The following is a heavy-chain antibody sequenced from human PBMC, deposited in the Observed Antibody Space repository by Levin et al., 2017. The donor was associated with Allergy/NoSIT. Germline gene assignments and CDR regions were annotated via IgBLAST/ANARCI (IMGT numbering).Heavy chain of an antibody. CDR3: ASHNRDYYDSSGYYP. CDR1: GGSISSGDYY. Sequence: SETLSLTCTVSGGSISSGDYYWSWIRQPPGKGLEWIGYIYYSGSTYYNPSLKSRVTISVDTSKNQFSLKLSSVTAADTAVYYCASHNRDYYDSSGYYPWGQGTLVTVSS. J-gene: IGHJ5*02. D-gene: IGHD3-22*01. V-gene: IGHV4-30-4*01. CDR2: IYYSGST.